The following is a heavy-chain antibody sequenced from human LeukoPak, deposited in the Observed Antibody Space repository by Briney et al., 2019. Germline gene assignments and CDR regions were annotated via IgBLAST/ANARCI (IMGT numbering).Heavy chain of an antibody. CDR2: INHSGST. CDR3: ARAPEESNDAFDI. J-gene: IGHJ3*02. V-gene: IGHV4-34*01. Sequence: SETPSLTCAVYGGSFSGYYWSWIRQPPGKGLEWIGEINHSGSTNYNPSLKSRVTISVDTSKNQFSLKLSSVTAADTAVYYCARAPEESNDAFDIWGQGTMVTVSS. CDR1: GGSFSGYY.